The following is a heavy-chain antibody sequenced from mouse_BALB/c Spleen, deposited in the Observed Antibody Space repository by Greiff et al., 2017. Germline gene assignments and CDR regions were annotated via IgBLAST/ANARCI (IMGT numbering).Heavy chain of an antibody. D-gene: IGHD2-2*01. Sequence: EVQRVESGGGLVQPGGSRKLSCAASGFTFSSFGMHWVRQAPEKGLEWVAYISSGSSTIYYADTVKGRFTISRDNPKNTLFLQMTSLRSEDTAMYYCARGLRRGYYFDYWGQGTTLTVSS. V-gene: IGHV5-17*02. CDR3: ARGLRRGYYFDY. J-gene: IGHJ2*01. CDR2: ISSGSSTI. CDR1: GFTFSSFG.